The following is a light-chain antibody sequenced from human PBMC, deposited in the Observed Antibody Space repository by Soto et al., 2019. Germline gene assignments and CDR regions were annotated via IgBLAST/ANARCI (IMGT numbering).Light chain of an antibody. V-gene: IGLV2-8*01. J-gene: IGLJ2*01. Sequence: QPVLTQPPSASGSPGQSVTISCTGTSSDVGVYNYVSWYQRHPGKAPKLMIYEVSKRPSGVPDRFSGSKSGNTASLTVSGLQAEDEADYYCSSYAGSNNYVLFGGGTKLTVL. CDR1: SSDVGVYNY. CDR3: SSYAGSNNYVL. CDR2: EVS.